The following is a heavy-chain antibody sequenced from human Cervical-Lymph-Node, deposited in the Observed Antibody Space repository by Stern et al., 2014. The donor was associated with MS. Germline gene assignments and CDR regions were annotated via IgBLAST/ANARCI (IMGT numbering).Heavy chain of an antibody. CDR2: IYYSGST. CDR3: ARVDSSSWDFDY. D-gene: IGHD6-13*01. CDR1: GGSISSGGYY. J-gene: IGHJ4*02. Sequence: MQLVESGPGLVKPSQTLSLTCTVSGGSISSGGYYWSWIRQHPGKGLEWIGYIYYSGSTYYNPSLKSRVTISVDTSKNQFSLKLSSVTAADTAVYYCARVDSSSWDFDYWGQGTLVTVSS. V-gene: IGHV4-31*03.